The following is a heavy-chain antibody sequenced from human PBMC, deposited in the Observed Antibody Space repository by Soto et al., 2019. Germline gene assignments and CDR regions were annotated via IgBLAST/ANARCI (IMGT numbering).Heavy chain of an antibody. Sequence: ESGGGLVQPGGSLRLSCAASGLTFSSYWMSWVRQAPGKGLEWVANIKQDGSEKYYVDSVKGRFTISRDNAKNSLYLQMNSLRAEDTAVYYCARDGVVTIYYYYGMDVWGQGTTVTVSS. V-gene: IGHV3-7*01. D-gene: IGHD2-15*01. J-gene: IGHJ6*02. CDR1: GLTFSSYW. CDR2: IKQDGSEK. CDR3: ARDGVVTIYYYYGMDV.